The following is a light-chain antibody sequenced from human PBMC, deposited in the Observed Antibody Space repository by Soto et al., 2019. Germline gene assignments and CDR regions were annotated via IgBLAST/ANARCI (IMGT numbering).Light chain of an antibody. CDR1: QSVSDS. V-gene: IGKV3-11*01. Sequence: EIVLTESPATLCLSPGERATLSCRASQSVSDSLAWFQHKPGQAPRLLIFHASSRAAGTPARFSGSGSGTDFSLTISSLEPEDFAVYYCQHRSNWPQTFGQGTRVEFK. CDR2: HAS. CDR3: QHRSNWPQT. J-gene: IGKJ1*01.